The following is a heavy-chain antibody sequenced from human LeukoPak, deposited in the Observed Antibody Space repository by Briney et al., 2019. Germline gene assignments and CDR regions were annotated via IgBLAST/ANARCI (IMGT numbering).Heavy chain of an antibody. CDR2: IIPIFGTA. D-gene: IGHD3-10*01. Sequence: SVKVSCKASGGTFSSYAISWVRQAPGQGLEWMGRIIPIFGTANYAQKFQGRVTITTDESTSTAYMELSSLRSEDTAVYYCARERGGWGVPRPLDLWGQGTMVTVSS. CDR1: GGTFSSYA. V-gene: IGHV1-69*05. J-gene: IGHJ3*01. CDR3: ARERGGWGVPRPLDL.